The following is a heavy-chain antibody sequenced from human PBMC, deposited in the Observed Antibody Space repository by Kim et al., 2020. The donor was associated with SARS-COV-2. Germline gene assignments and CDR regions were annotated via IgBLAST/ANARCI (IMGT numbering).Heavy chain of an antibody. CDR2: INSDGSST. D-gene: IGHD3-16*01. CDR1: GFTFSSYW. J-gene: IGHJ4*02. V-gene: IGHV3-74*01. CDR3: ASLMTRGRKAPSGIDY. Sequence: GGSLRLSCAASGFTFSSYWMHWVRQAPGKGLVWVSRINSDGSSTSYADSVKGRFTISRDNAKNTLYLQMNSLSAEATAVYYCASLMTRGRKAPSGIDYWGQGTLVTVSS.